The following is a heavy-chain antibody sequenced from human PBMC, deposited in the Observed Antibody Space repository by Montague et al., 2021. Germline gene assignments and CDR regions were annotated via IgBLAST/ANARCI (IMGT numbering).Heavy chain of an antibody. V-gene: IGHV3-7*01. CDR1: GFPFSNYW. CDR3: ARDQGQGYCGGDCYVGLDY. D-gene: IGHD2-21*01. Sequence: FRSLSCSASGFPFSNYWMSWVRQAPGKGLEWVANIKQDGSEKHYVDSVKGRFTISRDNAKNSLYLQMNSLRAEDTAVYFCARDQGQGYCGGDCYVGLDYWGQGTLVTVSS. J-gene: IGHJ4*02. CDR2: IKQDGSEK.